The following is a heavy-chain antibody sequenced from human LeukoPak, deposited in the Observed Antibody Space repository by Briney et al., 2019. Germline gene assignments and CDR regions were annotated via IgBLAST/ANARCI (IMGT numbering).Heavy chain of an antibody. Sequence: GGSLRLSCAASGFTFSGSAMHWVRQASGKGLEGVGRIRSKANSYATAYAASVKGRFTIFRDDSKNTAYLQMNSMKTEDTAVYYCTRHSPSSSSGWYYFDYWGQGTLVTVSS. V-gene: IGHV3-73*01. CDR2: IRSKANSYAT. J-gene: IGHJ4*02. D-gene: IGHD6-19*01. CDR1: GFTFSGSA. CDR3: TRHSPSSSSGWYYFDY.